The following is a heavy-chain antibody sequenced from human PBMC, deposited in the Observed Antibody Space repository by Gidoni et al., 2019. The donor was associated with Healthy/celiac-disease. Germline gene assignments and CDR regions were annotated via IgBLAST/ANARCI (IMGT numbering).Heavy chain of an antibody. J-gene: IGHJ4*02. CDR3: AKLGMRAVAGTAFDY. D-gene: IGHD6-19*01. CDR1: GFPFSSDA. V-gene: IGHV3-23*01. Sequence: EVQLLESGGGLVQPGGSLRLSCAASGFPFSSDAMSWVRQAPGKGLEWVSAISGSGGSTYYADSVKGRFTISRDNSKNTLYLQMNSLRAEDTAVYYCAKLGMRAVAGTAFDYWGQGTLVTVSS. CDR2: ISGSGGST.